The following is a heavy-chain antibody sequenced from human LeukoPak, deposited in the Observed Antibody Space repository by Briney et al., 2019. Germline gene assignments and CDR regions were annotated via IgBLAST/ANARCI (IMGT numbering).Heavy chain of an antibody. CDR1: GGSISSSSCY. V-gene: IGHV4-39*01. D-gene: IGHD3-10*01. CDR3: ARPTMSLTPGVFDY. Sequence: SETLSLTCTVSGGSISSSSCYWGWIRQPPGKGLEWIGSIYYSGSTYYNPSLKSRVTISVDTSKNQFSLKLSSVTAADTAVYYCARPTMSLTPGVFDYWGQGTLVTVSS. CDR2: IYYSGST. J-gene: IGHJ4*02.